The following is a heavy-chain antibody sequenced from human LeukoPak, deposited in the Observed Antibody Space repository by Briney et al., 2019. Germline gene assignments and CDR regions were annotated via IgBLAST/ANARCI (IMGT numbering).Heavy chain of an antibody. V-gene: IGHV3-23*01. D-gene: IGHD6-13*01. CDR2: ISDSGDST. CDR3: AKVGTAAATRGYCDY. CDR1: GFTFGDYA. J-gene: IGHJ4*02. Sequence: LSGGSLRLSCTASGFTFGDYAMSWVRQAPGTGLEWVSGISDSGDSTYYADSVKGRFTISRDNSKNTLFLQMNSLRAEDTAVYYCAKVGTAAATRGYCDYWGQGVLVTVSS.